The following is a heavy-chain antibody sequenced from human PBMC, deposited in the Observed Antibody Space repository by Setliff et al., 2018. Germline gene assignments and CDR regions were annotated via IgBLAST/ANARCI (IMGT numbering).Heavy chain of an antibody. Sequence: SETLSLTCTVSGGSISSYYWSWIRQPPGKGLEWIGYIYYSGSTNYNPALKSRVTISVDTSKNQFSLNLNSVTAADTAVYYCARDRTYYASGTYTRWFDYWGQGSLVTVSS. CDR2: IYYSGST. CDR3: ARDRTYYASGTYTRWFDY. V-gene: IGHV4-59*01. D-gene: IGHD3-10*01. CDR1: GGSISSYY. J-gene: IGHJ4*02.